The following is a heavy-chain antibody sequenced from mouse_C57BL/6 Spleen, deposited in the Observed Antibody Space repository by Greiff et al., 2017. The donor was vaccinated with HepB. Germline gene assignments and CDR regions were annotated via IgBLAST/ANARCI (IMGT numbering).Heavy chain of an antibody. CDR2: IDPSDSET. J-gene: IGHJ3*01. V-gene: IGHV1-52*01. CDR1: GYTFTSYW. D-gene: IGHD2-1*01. CDR3: ASDGNYSSWFAY. Sequence: QVQLQQSGAELVRPGSSVKLSCKASGYTFTSYWMHWVKQRPIQGLEWIGNIDPSDSETHYNQKFKDKATLTVDKSSSTAYMQLSSLTSEDSAVYYCASDGNYSSWFAYWGQGTLVTVSA.